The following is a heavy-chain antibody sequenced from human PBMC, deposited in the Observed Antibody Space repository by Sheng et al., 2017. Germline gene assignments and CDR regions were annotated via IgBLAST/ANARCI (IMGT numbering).Heavy chain of an antibody. V-gene: IGHV4-34*01. CDR2: INHSGST. CDR3: ARARDIAARPGNWFDP. CDR1: GGSFSGYY. J-gene: IGHJ5*02. Sequence: QVQLQQWGAGLLKPSETLSLTCAVYGGSFSGYYWSWIRQPPGKGLEWIGEINHSGSTNYNPSLKSRVTISVDTSKNQFSLKLSSVTAADTAVYYCARARDIAARPGNWFDPWGQGTLVTVSS. D-gene: IGHD6-6*01.